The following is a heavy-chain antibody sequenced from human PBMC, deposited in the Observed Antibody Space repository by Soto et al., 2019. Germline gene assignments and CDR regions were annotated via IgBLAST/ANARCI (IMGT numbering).Heavy chain of an antibody. V-gene: IGHV3-23*01. CDR3: AKPITMVAGVIIRAGIDV. Sequence: GGSLRLTCAASGFTFSSYSMSWVRQAPWKGLEWVSAISGSGVSTYYADSVKGRFTISRDNSKKTLYLQMNSLRAEDTAGCYCAKPITMVAGVIIRAGIDVWGQGTMVTVSS. D-gene: IGHD3-10*01. CDR2: ISGSGVST. CDR1: GFTFSSYS. J-gene: IGHJ6*01.